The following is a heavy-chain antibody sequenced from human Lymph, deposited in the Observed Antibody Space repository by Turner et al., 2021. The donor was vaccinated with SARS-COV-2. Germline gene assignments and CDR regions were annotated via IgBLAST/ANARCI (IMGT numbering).Heavy chain of an antibody. V-gene: IGHV3-9*01. J-gene: IGHJ6*02. CDR2: ISWNSGSI. Sequence: EVQLVESGGGLVQPGRSLRLSCAASGFTFDEYVMHWVRQAPGKGLEWVSGISWNSGSIGYADSVKGRFTISRDNAKNSLYLQMNSLGAEDTALYYCAKGRRFGMDVWGQGTTVTVSS. CDR1: GFTFDEYV. CDR3: AKGRRFGMDV.